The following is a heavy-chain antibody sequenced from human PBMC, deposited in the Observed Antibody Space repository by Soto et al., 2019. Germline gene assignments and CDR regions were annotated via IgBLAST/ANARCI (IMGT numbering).Heavy chain of an antibody. J-gene: IGHJ4*02. Sequence: SETLSLTCAVYGGSFIGYYWSWIRQPPGKGLEWIGEINHSGSTNYNPSLKSRVTISVDTSKNQFSLKLSSVTAADTAVYYCARGLSSWYLFWDYWGQGTLVTVSS. D-gene: IGHD6-13*01. CDR2: INHSGST. CDR1: GGSFIGYY. V-gene: IGHV4-34*01. CDR3: ARGLSSWYLFWDY.